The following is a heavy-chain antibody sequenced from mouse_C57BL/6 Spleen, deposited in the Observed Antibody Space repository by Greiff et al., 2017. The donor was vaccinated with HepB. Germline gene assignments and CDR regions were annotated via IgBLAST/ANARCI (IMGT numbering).Heavy chain of an antibody. D-gene: IGHD1-1*01. Sequence: EVKLMESGGGLVKPGGSLKLSCAASGFTFSDYGMHWVRQAPEKGLEWVAYISSGSSTIYYADTVKGRFTISRDNAKNTVFLQMTSLRSEDTAMDYCGREGYYYGSRPWDYWGQGTSVTVSS. J-gene: IGHJ4*01. V-gene: IGHV5-17*01. CDR2: ISSGSSTI. CDR1: GFTFSDYG. CDR3: GREGYYYGSRPWDY.